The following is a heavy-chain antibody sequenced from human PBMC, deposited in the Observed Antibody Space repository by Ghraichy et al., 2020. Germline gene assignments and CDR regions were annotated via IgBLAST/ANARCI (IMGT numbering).Heavy chain of an antibody. V-gene: IGHV4-39*02. Sequence: SETLSLTCTVSGGSIRNSNFYWGWIRQPPGKGLEWIGTIYYSGNTYYNPSLKSRVTISVDTSKNHFSLKLTSVSAADTAVYYCATGGGATSWFDPWGQGTLITGSS. CDR2: IYYSGNT. CDR1: GGSIRNSNFY. CDR3: ATGGGATSWFDP. J-gene: IGHJ5*02. D-gene: IGHD1-26*01.